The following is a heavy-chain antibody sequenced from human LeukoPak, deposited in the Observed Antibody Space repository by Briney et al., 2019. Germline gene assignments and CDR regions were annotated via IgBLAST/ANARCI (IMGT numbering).Heavy chain of an antibody. D-gene: IGHD6-13*01. CDR2: ISSSGATI. CDR1: GFTFSDYY. Sequence: GGSLRLSCAASGFTFSDYYMSWIRQAPGKGLEWISYISSSGATIYSADSVKGQFTISRDSTKNSLYLQMNTLRADDTAVYYCARAPKYSSSAWFDPWGQGTLVIVSS. V-gene: IGHV3-11*01. CDR3: ARAPKYSSSAWFDP. J-gene: IGHJ5*02.